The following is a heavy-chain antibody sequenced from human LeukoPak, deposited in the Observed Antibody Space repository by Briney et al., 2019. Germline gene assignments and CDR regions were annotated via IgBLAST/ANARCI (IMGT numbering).Heavy chain of an antibody. Sequence: GGSLRLSCEASGFTFSSHWMHWVRQVPGKGLVWVSNINGDGSSVGYADSVKGRFAVSRDKAKNTLYLHMSSLRAEDTAVYYGARDEVRATPIDYWGQGTLVTVSS. CDR3: ARDEVRATPIDY. J-gene: IGHJ4*02. CDR1: GFTFSSHW. CDR2: INGDGSSV. V-gene: IGHV3-74*01.